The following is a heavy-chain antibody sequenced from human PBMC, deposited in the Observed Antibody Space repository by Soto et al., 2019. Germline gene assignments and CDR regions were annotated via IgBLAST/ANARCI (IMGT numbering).Heavy chain of an antibody. CDR2: IYYSGST. CDR1: GGSISSSSYY. D-gene: IGHD3-10*01. Sequence: SETLSLTCTVSGGSISSSSYYWGWIRQPPGKGLEWIGSIYYSGSTYYNPSLKSRVTISVDTSKNQFSLKLSSVTAADTAVYYCAITPPLWFGELSFDYWGQGTLVTVSS. CDR3: AITPPLWFGELSFDY. V-gene: IGHV4-39*01. J-gene: IGHJ4*02.